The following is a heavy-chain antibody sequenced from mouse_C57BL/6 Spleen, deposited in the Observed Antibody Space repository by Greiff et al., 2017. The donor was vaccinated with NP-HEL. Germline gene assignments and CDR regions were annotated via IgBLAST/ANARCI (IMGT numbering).Heavy chain of an antibody. CDR3: ARYNYYDPLLDY. CDR2: INPNNGGT. Sequence: VQLQQSGPELVKPGASVKISCKASGYTFTDYYMNWVKQSHGKSLEWIGDINPNNGGTSYNQKFKGKATLTVDKSSSPAYMELRSLTSEASAVYYCARYNYYDPLLDYWGQGTTLTVSS. CDR1: GYTFTDYY. D-gene: IGHD2-4*01. V-gene: IGHV1-26*01. J-gene: IGHJ2*01.